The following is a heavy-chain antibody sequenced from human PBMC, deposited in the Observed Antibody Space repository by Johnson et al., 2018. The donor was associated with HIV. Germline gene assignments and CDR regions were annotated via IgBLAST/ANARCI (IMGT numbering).Heavy chain of an antibody. V-gene: IGHV3-7*01. Sequence: VQLVESGGGVVRPGGSLRLSCAASGFTFSSYWMSWVRQAPGKGLEWVANIKQDGSEKYYVDSLKGRFTISRDNAKNSLYLQMNSLRVEDTAVYYCAKAVGGYAFDIWGQGTMVTVSS. J-gene: IGHJ3*02. CDR3: AKAVGGYAFDI. CDR1: GFTFSSYW. CDR2: IKQDGSEK. D-gene: IGHD1-26*01.